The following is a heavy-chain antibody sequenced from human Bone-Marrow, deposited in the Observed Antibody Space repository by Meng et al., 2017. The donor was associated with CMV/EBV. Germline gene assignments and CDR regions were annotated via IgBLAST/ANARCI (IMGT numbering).Heavy chain of an antibody. CDR2: IKSEVAGERA. D-gene: IGHD3-16*01. V-gene: IGHV3-15*01. CDR1: GVIFPNLW. Sequence: GGSLRLSCAASGVIFPNLWMTWVRQAPGQGLEWVGRIKSEVAGERADYAAAGKDRFTISRDDSKNMNYLQMNSLKTEDTDVYYCKSDVPFTFWGAIAYWGQGALVTVSS. CDR3: KSDVPFTFWGAIAY. J-gene: IGHJ4*02.